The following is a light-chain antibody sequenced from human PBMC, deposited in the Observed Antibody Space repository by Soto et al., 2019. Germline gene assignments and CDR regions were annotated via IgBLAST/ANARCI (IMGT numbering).Light chain of an antibody. V-gene: IGKV3-11*01. J-gene: IGKJ4*01. CDR2: DAS. CDR3: QQRSNWPLT. CDR1: QSVSSY. Sequence: EIVLTQSPATLSLSPGDRATLSCRASQSVSSYLAWYQQKPGQAPRLLIYDASNRATGIPARFSGSGSGTDFTLTISSLEPEDFAVYYCQQRSNWPLTFGGGTKADIK.